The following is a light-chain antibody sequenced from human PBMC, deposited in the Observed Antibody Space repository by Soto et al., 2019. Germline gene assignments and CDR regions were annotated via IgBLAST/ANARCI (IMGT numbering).Light chain of an antibody. Sequence: QSALTQPSSVSGSPGQSITLSCTGTSSAVGGYNYVSWYQQHPVKAPQLMIYDVTNRPSGVSDRFSGSKSGNTASLTISGRQAEDAADYSCSSYTSSSSPYVFGTGTKVTGL. J-gene: IGLJ1*01. V-gene: IGLV2-14*01. CDR3: SSYTSSSSPYV. CDR2: DVT. CDR1: SSAVGGYNY.